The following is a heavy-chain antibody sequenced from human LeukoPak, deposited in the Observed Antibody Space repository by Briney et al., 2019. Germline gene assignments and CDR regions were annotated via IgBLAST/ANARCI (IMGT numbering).Heavy chain of an antibody. D-gene: IGHD3-22*01. Sequence: SETLSLTCTVSGGSISSSSYYWGWIRQPPGKGLEWIGSIYYSGSTYYNPSLKSRVTISVDTSKNQFSLKLSSVTAADTAVYYCARDLYYYDSSGYSTHWGQGTLVTVSS. CDR1: GGSISSSSYY. V-gene: IGHV4-39*07. CDR2: IYYSGST. CDR3: ARDLYYYDSSGYSTH. J-gene: IGHJ4*02.